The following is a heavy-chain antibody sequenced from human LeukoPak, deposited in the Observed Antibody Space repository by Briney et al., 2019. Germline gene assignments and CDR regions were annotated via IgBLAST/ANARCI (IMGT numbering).Heavy chain of an antibody. D-gene: IGHD3-9*01. CDR1: GFSFSSYA. CDR3: TRAISVN. CDR2: ISGDGSIT. Sequence: PGGSLRLSCAASGFSFSSYAMSWVRQGPGKGLEWVSRISGDGSITNYADSVKGRFTISRDNAKNTLYLQMNSLRAEDTAIYYCTRAISVNWGQGILVTVSS. J-gene: IGHJ4*02. V-gene: IGHV3-74*01.